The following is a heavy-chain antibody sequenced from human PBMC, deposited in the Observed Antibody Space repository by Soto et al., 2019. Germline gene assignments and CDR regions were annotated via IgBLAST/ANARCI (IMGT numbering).Heavy chain of an antibody. CDR1: GDYIHVGGYY. D-gene: IGHD2-2*01. CDR3: GRDLTSNANCIDP. CDR2: IYYTGKT. J-gene: IGHJ5*02. V-gene: IGHV4-30-4*01. Sequence: SETLSLTCSVSGDYIHVGGYYWTWIRQRPGKGLEWMGYIYYTGKTYYNPSLESRLTMSVDRSKNQFSLRLTSVTAADTAVYFCGRDLTSNANCIDPWGQGTLVTSPQ.